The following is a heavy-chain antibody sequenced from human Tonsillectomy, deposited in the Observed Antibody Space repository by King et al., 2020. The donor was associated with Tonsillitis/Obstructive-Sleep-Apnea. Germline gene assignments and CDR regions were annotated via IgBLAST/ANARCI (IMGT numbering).Heavy chain of an antibody. J-gene: IGHJ6*03. CDR1: GGSISSSSYY. CDR3: ARQRGYDYGDYNYYYYMDV. Sequence: QVQLQESGPGLVKPSETLSLTCTVSGGSISSSSYYWGWIRQPPGKGLEWLGSIYYSGSTYYNPSLKSRVTISVDTSKSRFSLQLSSVTAADTAVYYRARQRGYDYGDYNYYYYMDVWGKGTTVTVSS. V-gene: IGHV4-39*01. D-gene: IGHD4-17*01. CDR2: IYYSGST.